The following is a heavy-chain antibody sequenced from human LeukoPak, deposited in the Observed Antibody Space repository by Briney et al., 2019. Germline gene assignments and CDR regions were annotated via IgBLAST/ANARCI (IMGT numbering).Heavy chain of an antibody. J-gene: IGHJ6*03. D-gene: IGHD1-7*01. CDR1: GFTFSNAW. V-gene: IGHV3-15*01. CDR2: IKSKTDGGTT. Sequence: PGGSLRLSCAASGFTFSNAWMSWVRQAPGKGLEWVGRIKSKTDGGTTDYAAPVKGRFTISRDDSKNTLYLQMNSLKTEDTAVYYCTTDGYNWNYGSYYYIDVWGKGTTVTVSS. CDR3: TTDGYNWNYGSYYYIDV.